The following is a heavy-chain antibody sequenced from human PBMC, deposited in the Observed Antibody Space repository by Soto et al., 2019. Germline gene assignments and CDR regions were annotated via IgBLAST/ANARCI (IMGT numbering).Heavy chain of an antibody. J-gene: IGHJ4*02. CDR3: ARASAGALYDF. CDR2: ISGYNGYP. CDR1: GYIFTNYG. D-gene: IGHD6-13*01. Sequence: QVQLVQSGAEVRKPGASVNVSCKTSGYIFTNYGVAWVRQAPGQGLELVAWISGYNGYPKHTQKFQGRVTVTTDTTTSTGYMELRNLRSDDTAVYYCARASAGALYDFWGQGTRVTVSS. V-gene: IGHV1-18*01.